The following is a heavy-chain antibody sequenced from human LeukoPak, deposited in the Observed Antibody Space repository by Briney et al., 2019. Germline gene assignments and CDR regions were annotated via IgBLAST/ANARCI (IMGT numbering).Heavy chain of an antibody. V-gene: IGHV5-51*01. CDR2: IYPGDSDT. J-gene: IGHJ5*02. CDR1: GYSFTSYW. CDR3: ARRDSSGWYRMLGHPGALDP. D-gene: IGHD6-19*01. Sequence: GESLKISCKGSGYSFTSYWIGWVRQMPGKGLEWMGIIYPGDSDTRYSPSFQGQVTISADKSISTAYLQWSSLKASDTAMYYCARRDSSGWYRMLGHPGALDPWGQGTLVTVSS.